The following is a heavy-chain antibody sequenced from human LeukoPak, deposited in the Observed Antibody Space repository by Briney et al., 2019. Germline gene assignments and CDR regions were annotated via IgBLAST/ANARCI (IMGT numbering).Heavy chain of an antibody. CDR3: ANAAITGTTRRFDP. D-gene: IGHD1-14*01. Sequence: GGSLRLSCAASGFTFSSYAMSWVRQAPGKGLEWVSAISGSGGSTFYADSVKGRFTISRDNSKNTLYLQMNSLRAEDTAVYSCANAAITGTTRRFDPRGQGTLVTVSS. J-gene: IGHJ5*02. CDR2: ISGSGGST. V-gene: IGHV3-23*01. CDR1: GFTFSSYA.